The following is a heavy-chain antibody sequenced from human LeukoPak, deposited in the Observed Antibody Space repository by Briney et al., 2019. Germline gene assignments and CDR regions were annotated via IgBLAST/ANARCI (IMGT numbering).Heavy chain of an antibody. CDR1: GYTFTSYD. V-gene: IGHV1-8*01. J-gene: IGHJ6*02. D-gene: IGHD2-8*01. CDR3: ARGLRGPHLMYYYYYYGTDV. Sequence: ASVKVSCKASGYTFTSYDINWVRQATGQGLEWMGWMNPNSGNTGYAQKFQGRVTMTRNTSISTAYMELSSLRSEDTAVYYCARGLRGPHLMYYYYYYGTDVWGQGTTVTVSS. CDR2: MNPNSGNT.